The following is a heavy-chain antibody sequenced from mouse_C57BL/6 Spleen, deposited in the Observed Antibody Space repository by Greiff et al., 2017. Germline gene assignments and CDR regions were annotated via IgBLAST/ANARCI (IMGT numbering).Heavy chain of an antibody. CDR1: GYAFSSYW. V-gene: IGHV1-80*01. CDR2: IYPGAGDT. J-gene: IGHJ2*01. CDR3: ARRVTTVVAPYFDY. D-gene: IGHD1-1*01. Sequence: VQLQESGAELVKPGASVKISCKASGYAFSSYWLNWVKQRPGKGLEWIGQIYPGAGDTTYNGKFKGKATLTADKSSSTAYMQLSSLTSEDSAVYFCARRVTTVVAPYFDYWGQGTTLTVSS.